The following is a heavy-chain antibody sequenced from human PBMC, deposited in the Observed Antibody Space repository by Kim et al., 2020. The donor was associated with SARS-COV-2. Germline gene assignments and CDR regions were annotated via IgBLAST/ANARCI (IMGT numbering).Heavy chain of an antibody. V-gene: IGHV1-2*05. J-gene: IGHJ6*02. CDR3: AREHSSGWYGGMDV. Sequence: QKFQGRITMTRDSSISTAYMELSRLRSDDTVVYYCAREHSSGWYGGMDVWGQGTTVTVSS. D-gene: IGHD6-19*01.